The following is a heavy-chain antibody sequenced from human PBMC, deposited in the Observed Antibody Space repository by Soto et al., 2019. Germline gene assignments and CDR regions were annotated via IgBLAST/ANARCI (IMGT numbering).Heavy chain of an antibody. D-gene: IGHD3-22*01. CDR3: ARKDKSGYFNWFDP. J-gene: IGHJ5*02. Sequence: GASLKISCRTSGYRFTSYWIAWLRQMPGKGLEWMGIIFPSDSDTRYSPSFQGQVTISADRSTSTVFLQWASLKASDTAVYFCARKDKSGYFNWFDPWGQGTLVTVSS. CDR2: IFPSDSDT. V-gene: IGHV5-51*01. CDR1: GYRFTSYW.